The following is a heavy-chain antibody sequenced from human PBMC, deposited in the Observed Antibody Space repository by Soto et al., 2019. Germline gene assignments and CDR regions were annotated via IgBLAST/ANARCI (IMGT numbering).Heavy chain of an antibody. J-gene: IGHJ6*03. CDR3: ARGYCSGGSCFPPPHYYYYYYMDV. Sequence: GGSLRLSCAASGFTFSSYDMHWVRQATGKGLEWVSAIGTAGDTYYPGSVKGRFTISRENAKNSLYLQMNSLRAGDTAVYYCARGYCSGGSCFPPPHYYYYYYMDVWGKGTTVTVSS. CDR2: IGTAGDT. V-gene: IGHV3-13*01. D-gene: IGHD2-15*01. CDR1: GFTFSSYD.